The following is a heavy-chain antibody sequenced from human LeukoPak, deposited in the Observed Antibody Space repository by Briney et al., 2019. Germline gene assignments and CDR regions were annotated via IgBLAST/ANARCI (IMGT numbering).Heavy chain of an antibody. CDR3: AKENYDSSGYYWLYFDY. CDR2: ISGDGGST. V-gene: IGHV3-43*02. D-gene: IGHD3-22*01. Sequence: GGSLRLSCAASGFTFDDYAMHWVRQAPGKGLEWVSLISGDGGSTYYADSVKGRFTISRDNSKNSLYLQMNSLRTEDTALYFCAKENYDSSGYYWLYFDYWGQGTLVTVSS. J-gene: IGHJ4*02. CDR1: GFTFDDYA.